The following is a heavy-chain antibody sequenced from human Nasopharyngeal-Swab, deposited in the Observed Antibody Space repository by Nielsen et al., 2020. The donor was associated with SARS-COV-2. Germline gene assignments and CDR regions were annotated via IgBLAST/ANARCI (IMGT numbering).Heavy chain of an antibody. J-gene: IGHJ4*02. D-gene: IGHD3-10*01. Sequence: GGSLKISCAASGFTFSSYAMHWVRQAPGKGLEWVAVISYDGSNKYYADSVKGRFTISRDNSKNTLYLQMNSLRAEGTAVYYCARDRGNHFDYWGQGTLVTVSS. CDR3: ARDRGNHFDY. CDR2: ISYDGSNK. V-gene: IGHV3-30*04. CDR1: GFTFSSYA.